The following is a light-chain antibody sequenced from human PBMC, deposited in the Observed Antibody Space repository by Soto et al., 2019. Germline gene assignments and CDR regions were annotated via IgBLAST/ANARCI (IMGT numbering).Light chain of an antibody. J-gene: IGLJ1*01. V-gene: IGLV1-47*01. Sequence: QSVLTQPPSASGTPGQRVTISCSGGIANIGSNPVYWHQHLPGTAPKLLVYRNNQRPSGVPDRFSDSKSSTSAFLAISGLRSEDEADYYCAAWDDRLSAYVFXTGTKLTVL. CDR1: IANIGSNP. CDR3: AAWDDRLSAYV. CDR2: RNN.